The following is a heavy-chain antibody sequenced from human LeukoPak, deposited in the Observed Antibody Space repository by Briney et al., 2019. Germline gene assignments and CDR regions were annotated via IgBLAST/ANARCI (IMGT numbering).Heavy chain of an antibody. CDR2: ISGSGGST. CDR3: AKDRGSGSYRWFDP. J-gene: IGHJ5*02. Sequence: GGSLRLSCAASGFTFSSYAMSWVRQAPGKGLEWVSAISGSGGSTYYADSVKGRFTIPRDNSKNTLYLQMNSLRAEDTAVYYCAKDRGSGSYRWFDPWGQGTLVTVSS. D-gene: IGHD3-10*01. CDR1: GFTFSSYA. V-gene: IGHV3-23*01.